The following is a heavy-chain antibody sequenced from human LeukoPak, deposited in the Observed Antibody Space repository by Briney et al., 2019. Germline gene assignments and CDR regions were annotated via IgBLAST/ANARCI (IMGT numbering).Heavy chain of an antibody. Sequence: SVKVSCKASGGTFSSYAISWVRQAPGQGLEWMGGIIPIFGTANYAQKFQGRVTITADESTSTAYMELSSLRSEDTAVYYCARAWGQLTDFDYWGQGTLVTVSS. CDR2: IIPIFGTA. J-gene: IGHJ4*02. V-gene: IGHV1-69*13. CDR1: GGTFSSYA. CDR3: ARAWGQLTDFDY. D-gene: IGHD6-6*01.